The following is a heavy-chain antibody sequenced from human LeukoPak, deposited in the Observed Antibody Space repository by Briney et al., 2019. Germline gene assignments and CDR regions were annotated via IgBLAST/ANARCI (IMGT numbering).Heavy chain of an antibody. CDR2: INPNSGGT. CDR1: GYTFTGYY. J-gene: IGHJ4*02. V-gene: IGHV1-2*02. D-gene: IGHD6-19*01. Sequence: ASVKVSCKASGYTFTGYYMHWVRQAPGQGLEWMGWINPNSGGTNYAQKFQGRVTMTRDMSTSTVYMELSSLRSEDTAVYYCARDGVAGVYYFDYWGQGTLVAVS. CDR3: ARDGVAGVYYFDY.